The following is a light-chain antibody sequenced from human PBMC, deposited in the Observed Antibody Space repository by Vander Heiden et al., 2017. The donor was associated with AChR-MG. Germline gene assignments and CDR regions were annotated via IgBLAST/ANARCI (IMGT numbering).Light chain of an antibody. Sequence: EMLTTQTPLSLAVTPRQPSSICCKSSDSFLHSDGNSYLSWYLQRPGQAPQLLIYEASNRSSGVPDRFSGSGSGTDFTLIISRVEADDVGIYYCMQNINVPPNTFGQGTKLEI. J-gene: IGKJ2*01. CDR2: EAS. CDR3: MQNINVPPNT. CDR1: DSFLHSDGNSY. V-gene: IGKV2D-29*01.